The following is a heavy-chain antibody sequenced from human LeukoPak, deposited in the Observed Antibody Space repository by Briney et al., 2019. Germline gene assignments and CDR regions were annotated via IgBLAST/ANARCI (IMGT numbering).Heavy chain of an antibody. V-gene: IGHV3-15*07. D-gene: IGHD3-10*01. CDR1: GFTFSNAW. CDR3: TTQLAWTGEFSSQNY. J-gene: IGHJ4*02. Sequence: PGGSLRLSCAASGFTFSNAWMSWVRQAPGKGLEWVGRIKSQTSGGTADYAAPVKGRFTISREDSKNTLYLQMNSLRTDDTAVYYCTTQLAWTGEFSSQNYWGQGTLVTVSS. CDR2: IKSQTSGGTA.